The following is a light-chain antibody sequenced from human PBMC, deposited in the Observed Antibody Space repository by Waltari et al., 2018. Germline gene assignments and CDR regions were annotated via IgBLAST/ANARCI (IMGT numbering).Light chain of an antibody. V-gene: IGKV3-11*01. CDR3: HQRSNWPLT. CDR2: DAS. Sequence: EIVLTQSPATLSLSPGERATLSCRASQSIDNYLAWYQQKPGQVPRLLIYDASNRATGIPARFSGSGSGADFTLIISSLEPEDFAVYYCHQRSNWPLTFGGGTKVEIK. CDR1: QSIDNY. J-gene: IGKJ4*01.